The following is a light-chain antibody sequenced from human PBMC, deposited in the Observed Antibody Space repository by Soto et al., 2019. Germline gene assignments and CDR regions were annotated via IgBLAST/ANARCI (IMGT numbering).Light chain of an antibody. J-gene: IGLJ1*01. CDR1: SSNIGDNP. V-gene: IGLV1-44*01. CDR2: NNN. CDR3: STWDDTLDAYV. Sequence: QSVLPQPPSASAPPGQRVTISCSGGSSNIGDNPVNWYQHLPGAAPTLLIYNNNQRPSGAPDRFSGSKSGASASLAISGLRSEDEADYYCSTWDDTLDAYVFGTGTKLTVL.